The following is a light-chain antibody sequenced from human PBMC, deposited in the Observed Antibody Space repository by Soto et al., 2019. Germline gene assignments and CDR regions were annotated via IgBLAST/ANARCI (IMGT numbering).Light chain of an antibody. CDR1: SSDVGGYNY. CDR2: DVS. J-gene: IGLJ2*01. CDR3: SSYTSRVV. V-gene: IGLV2-14*01. Sequence: QSALTQPASVSGSPGQSITISCTGTSSDVGGYNYVSWYQQHPGKAPKLMIYDVSNRPSGVSNRFSGSKSGNTASLTISGLQAEDEADYYCSSYTSRVVFGGWTKLTVL.